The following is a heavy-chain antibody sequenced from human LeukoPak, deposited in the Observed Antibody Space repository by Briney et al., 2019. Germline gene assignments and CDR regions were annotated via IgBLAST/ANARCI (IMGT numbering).Heavy chain of an antibody. D-gene: IGHD2-21*02. Sequence: ASVKVSCKASGYTFTSYYMHWVRQAPGQGLEWMGIINPSGGSTSYAQKFQGRVTITADKSTSTAYMELSSLRSEDTAVYYCARADSCGGDCYSPQGYYYGMDVWGQGTTVTVSS. J-gene: IGHJ6*02. CDR1: GYTFTSYY. CDR2: INPSGGST. V-gene: IGHV1-46*01. CDR3: ARADSCGGDCYSPQGYYYGMDV.